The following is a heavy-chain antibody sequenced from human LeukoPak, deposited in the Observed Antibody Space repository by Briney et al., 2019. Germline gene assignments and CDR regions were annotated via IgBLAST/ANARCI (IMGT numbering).Heavy chain of an antibody. V-gene: IGHV4-4*08. CDR2: ICRLGNT. CDR1: GDSITTDY. CDR3: AGRGQRYFRD. Sequence: SETLSLTCSVSGDSITTDYWSWIRQPPGKGLEWIGYICRLGNTDYNPSLKSRVTISVDTSKNQLSLNLSSVTAADTAVYYCAGRGQRYFRDWGQGTVVTVSS. J-gene: IGHJ1*01.